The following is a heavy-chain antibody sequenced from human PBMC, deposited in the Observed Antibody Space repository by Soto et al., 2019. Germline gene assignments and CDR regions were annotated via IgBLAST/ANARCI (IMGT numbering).Heavy chain of an antibody. CDR3: ARKDVAFDY. Sequence: PGGSLRLSCAASGFTFSSYAMSLVRQAPGKGLEWVSAISGSGGSTYYADSVKGRFTISRDNSKNMLYVQMNSLRDEDTAVYYCARKDVAFDYWGQGIPVTVSS. D-gene: IGHD5-12*01. J-gene: IGHJ4*02. V-gene: IGHV3-23*01. CDR1: GFTFSSYA. CDR2: ISGSGGST.